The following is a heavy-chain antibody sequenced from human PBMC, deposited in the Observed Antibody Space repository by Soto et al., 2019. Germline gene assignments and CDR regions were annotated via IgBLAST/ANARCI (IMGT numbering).Heavy chain of an antibody. CDR3: AKVDAPDYYDSSGYYSNYYYYGMDV. Sequence: GGSLRLSCAASGFTFSSYAMSWVRQAPGKGLEWVSAISGSGGSTYYADSAKGRFTISRDNSKNTLYLQMNSLRAEDTAVYYCAKVDAPDYYDSSGYYSNYYYYGMDVWGQGTTVTVSS. J-gene: IGHJ6*02. D-gene: IGHD3-22*01. CDR1: GFTFSSYA. V-gene: IGHV3-23*01. CDR2: ISGSGGST.